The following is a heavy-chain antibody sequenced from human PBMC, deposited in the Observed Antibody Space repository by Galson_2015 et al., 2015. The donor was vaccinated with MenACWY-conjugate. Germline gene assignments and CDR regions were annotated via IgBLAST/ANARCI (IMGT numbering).Heavy chain of an antibody. V-gene: IGHV5-51*01. CDR3: ARHPPGGRGMDV. D-gene: IGHD1-26*01. Sequence: QSGAEVKQPGESLKISCKGSGYYFTSYWIAWVLQIPGKGLEWMGLISPGDSNTRYSPSFQGQVTISADKSISTAYLQWSSLKASDTAMYYCARHPPGGRGMDVWGQGTTVTVSS. J-gene: IGHJ6*02. CDR1: GYYFTSYW. CDR2: ISPGDSNT.